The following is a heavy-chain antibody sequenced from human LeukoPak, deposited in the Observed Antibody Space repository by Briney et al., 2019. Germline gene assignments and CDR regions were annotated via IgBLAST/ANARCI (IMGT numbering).Heavy chain of an antibody. CDR3: ARTVTVTTWHYYYYYMDV. Sequence: PSETLSLTCAVYGGSFSGYYWSWIRQPPGKGLEWIGEINHSGSTNYNPSLKSRVTISVDTSKNQFSLKLSSVTAADTAVYYCARTVTVTTWHYYYYYMDVWGKGTTVTVSS. CDR2: INHSGST. D-gene: IGHD4-11*01. CDR1: GGSFSGYY. J-gene: IGHJ6*03. V-gene: IGHV4-34*01.